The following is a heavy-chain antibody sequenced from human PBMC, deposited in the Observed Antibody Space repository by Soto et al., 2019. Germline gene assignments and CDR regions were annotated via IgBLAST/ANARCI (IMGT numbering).Heavy chain of an antibody. CDR2: INADNGST. V-gene: IGHV1-3*01. D-gene: IGHD3-16*01. J-gene: IGHJ4*02. Sequence: QVQLVQSGAEVKKPGASVKVSCKDSGYMFTDYAVHWVRQAPGHSLDYMGWINADNGSTKLSQSLEGRLTVTRDTSATTVYMELSDLRSEDTAVYFCAIMLGDGLDHWGQGALVTVSS. CDR3: AIMLGDGLDH. CDR1: GYMFTDYA.